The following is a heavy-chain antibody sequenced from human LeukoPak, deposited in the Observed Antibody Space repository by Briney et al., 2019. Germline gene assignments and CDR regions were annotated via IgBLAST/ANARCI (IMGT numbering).Heavy chain of an antibody. CDR3: AKKDSGGSYNWFDP. J-gene: IGHJ5*02. CDR2: FDPEDGET. Sequence: GASVKVSCKVSGYTLTELSMHWVRQAPGKGLEWMGGFDPEDGETIYAQKFQGRVTMTEDTSTDTAYMELSSLRSEDTAVYYCAKKDSGGSYNWFDPWGQGTLVTVSS. V-gene: IGHV1-24*01. D-gene: IGHD3-22*01. CDR1: GYTLTELS.